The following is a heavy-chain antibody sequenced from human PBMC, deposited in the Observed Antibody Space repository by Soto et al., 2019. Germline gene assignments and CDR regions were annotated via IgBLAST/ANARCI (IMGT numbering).Heavy chain of an antibody. CDR3: ARDGGRHSGGIDY. CDR1: GGTFSSYS. V-gene: IGHV1-69*01. D-gene: IGHD1-26*01. Sequence: QVQLVQSGAEVKKPGSSVKVSCKASGGTFSSYSINWVRQAPGQGLEWMGEIIPIFGTANYAQKFQGRVTITADESTSTADMELSILRSEDTAVYYCARDGGRHSGGIDYWGQGTLVTVSS. J-gene: IGHJ4*02. CDR2: IIPIFGTA.